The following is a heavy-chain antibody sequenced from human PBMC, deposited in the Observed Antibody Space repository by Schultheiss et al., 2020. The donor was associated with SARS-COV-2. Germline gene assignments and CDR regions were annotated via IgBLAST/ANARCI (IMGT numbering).Heavy chain of an antibody. D-gene: IGHD2-15*01. Sequence: GESLKISCAASGFTFSSYAMHWVRQAPGKGLEWVAVIWYDGSNKYYADSVKGRFTISRDNSKNTLYLQMNSLRAEDTAVYYCATPPLLDYYYYMDVWGKGTTVTVSS. V-gene: IGHV3-30*04. CDR3: ATPPLLDYYYYMDV. CDR2: IWYDGSNK. J-gene: IGHJ6*03. CDR1: GFTFSSYA.